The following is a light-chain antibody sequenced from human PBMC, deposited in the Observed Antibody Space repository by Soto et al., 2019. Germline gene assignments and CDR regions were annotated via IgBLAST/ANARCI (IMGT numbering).Light chain of an antibody. CDR2: GAS. J-gene: IGKJ5*01. CDR1: QTIIGNY. V-gene: IGKV3-20*01. CDR3: QQYVISVT. Sequence: IVLTQAPGTLSLSPGERATLSCRASQTIIGNYLAWYQQKPGQAPRLLIYGASNRATGIPERFSGSGSGTDFTLTISRLEPQDSAMYYCQQYVISVTFGQGTRLEIK.